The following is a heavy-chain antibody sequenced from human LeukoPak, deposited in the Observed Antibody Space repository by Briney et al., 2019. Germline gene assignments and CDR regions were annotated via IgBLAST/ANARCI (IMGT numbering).Heavy chain of an antibody. CDR1: GFTFSSYW. Sequence: PGGSLRLSCAASGFTFSSYWMSWVRQAPGKGLEWVANIKQDGSEKYYVDSVKGRFTISRDNAKNSLYLQMNSLRAEDTAVYYCARAAITVGYYYYGMDVWGQGTTVTVSS. CDR3: ARAAITVGYYYYGMDV. J-gene: IGHJ6*02. D-gene: IGHD6-25*01. V-gene: IGHV3-7*01. CDR2: IKQDGSEK.